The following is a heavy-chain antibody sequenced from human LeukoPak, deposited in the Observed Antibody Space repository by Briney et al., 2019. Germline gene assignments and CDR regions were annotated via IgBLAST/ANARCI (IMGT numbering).Heavy chain of an antibody. CDR2: INHSGST. J-gene: IGHJ5*02. CDR3: ASRPDIAATGPGWFDP. CDR1: GGSFSGYN. D-gene: IGHD6-13*01. V-gene: IGHV4-34*01. Sequence: PSETLSLTCAVYGGSFSGYNWSWIRQPPGKGLEWIGEINHSGSTNYNSSLKSRVTISVDTSKNQFSLKLNSVTAADTAVYYCASRPDIAATGPGWFDPWGQGTLVTVSS.